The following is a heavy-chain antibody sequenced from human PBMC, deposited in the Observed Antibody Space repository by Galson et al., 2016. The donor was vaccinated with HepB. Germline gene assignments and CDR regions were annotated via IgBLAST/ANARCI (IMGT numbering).Heavy chain of an antibody. CDR2: IDPSDSYA. Sequence: QSGAEVKKPGESLRISCKVSGYNFITYWINWVRHMPGKGLEWMGRIDPSDSYATYGPSFQGHVTFSVDKSTSTVFLQWNSLRASDTAIYFCARPNTLGGLDIWGRGTRVTVSS. J-gene: IGHJ3*02. CDR1: GYNFITYW. V-gene: IGHV5-10-1*01. CDR3: ARPNTLGGLDI. D-gene: IGHD2-2*02.